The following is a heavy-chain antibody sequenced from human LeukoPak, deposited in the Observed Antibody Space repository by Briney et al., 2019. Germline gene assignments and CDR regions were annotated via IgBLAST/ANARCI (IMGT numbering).Heavy chain of an antibody. CDR1: GGSFSGYY. CDR3: ARRGSFWSGYYSY. CDR2: INHSGST. Sequence: SETLSLTCAVYGGSFSGYYWSWIRQPPGKGLEWIGEINHSGSTNYNPSLKSRVTISVDTSKNQFSLRLSSVTAADTAVYYCARRGSFWSGYYSYWGQGTLVTVSS. D-gene: IGHD3-3*01. V-gene: IGHV4-34*01. J-gene: IGHJ4*02.